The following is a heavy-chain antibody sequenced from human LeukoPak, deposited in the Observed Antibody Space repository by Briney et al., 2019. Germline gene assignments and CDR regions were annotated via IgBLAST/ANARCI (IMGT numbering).Heavy chain of an antibody. V-gene: IGHV3-7*03. D-gene: IGHD6-13*01. CDR3: ARGPLIAAAGTW. J-gene: IGHJ4*02. Sequence: GGSLRLSCAASGFTFSNYWMNWVRQAPGKGLEWVANIKQDGSEKYYVDSVKGRFTISRDNAKNSLFLQMNSLRAEDTAVYYCARGPLIAAAGTWWGQGTLVTVSS. CDR1: GFTFSNYW. CDR2: IKQDGSEK.